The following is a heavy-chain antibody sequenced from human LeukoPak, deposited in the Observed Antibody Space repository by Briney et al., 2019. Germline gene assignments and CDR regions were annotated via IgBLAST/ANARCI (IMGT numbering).Heavy chain of an antibody. V-gene: IGHV4-59*01. Sequence: ASETLSLTCTVSGGSISSYYWSWIRQPPGKGLEWIGYIYYSGSTNYNPSLKSRVTISVDTSKNQFSLKLSSVTAADTAVYYCARTTEGGYTYDYFYYYYMDVWGKGTTVTISS. CDR2: IYYSGST. D-gene: IGHD5-18*01. CDR1: GGSISSYY. J-gene: IGHJ6*03. CDR3: ARTTEGGYTYDYFYYYYMDV.